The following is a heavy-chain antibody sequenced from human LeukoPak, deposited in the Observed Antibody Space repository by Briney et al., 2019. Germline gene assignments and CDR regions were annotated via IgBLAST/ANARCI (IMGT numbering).Heavy chain of an antibody. CDR1: GFTFSSYG. J-gene: IGHJ4*02. V-gene: IGHV3-23*01. CDR3: ARDRSFHGYRDY. CDR2: ISGSGGST. D-gene: IGHD6-13*01. Sequence: GGSLRLSCAASGFTFSSYGMSWVRQAPGKGLEWVSAISGSGGSTYYADSVKGRFTISRDNAKNSLYLQMNSLRAEDTAVYYCARDRSFHGYRDYWGQGTLVTVSS.